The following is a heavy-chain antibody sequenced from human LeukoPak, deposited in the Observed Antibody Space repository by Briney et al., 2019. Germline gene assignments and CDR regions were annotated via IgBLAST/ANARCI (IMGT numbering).Heavy chain of an antibody. CDR1: GFTASSNY. CDR3: ASMYNWNDGT. CDR2: IYSGGST. D-gene: IGHD1-20*01. J-gene: IGHJ5*02. V-gene: IGHV3-53*01. Sequence: PGGSLRLSCAASGFTASSNYMSWVRQAPGKGLEWVSVIYSGGSTYYADSVKGRFTISRDNSKNTLYLQMNSLRAEDTAVYYCASMYNWNDGTWGQGTLVTVSS.